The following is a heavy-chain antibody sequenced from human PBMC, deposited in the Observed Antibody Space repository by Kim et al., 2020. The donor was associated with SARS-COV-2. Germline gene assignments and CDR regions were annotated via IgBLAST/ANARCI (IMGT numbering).Heavy chain of an antibody. CDR2: IYYSGST. Sequence: SETLSLTCTVSGGSISNYYWSWIRQPPGKGLDCIAYIYYSGSTNYNPSLKSRVTISVDTSKNQFSLKLSSVTAADTAVYYCARVGPVGYYYYGMDVWGQGTTVTVSS. V-gene: IGHV4-59*13. CDR3: ARVGPVGYYYYGMDV. J-gene: IGHJ6*02. CDR1: GGSISNYY. D-gene: IGHD2-15*01.